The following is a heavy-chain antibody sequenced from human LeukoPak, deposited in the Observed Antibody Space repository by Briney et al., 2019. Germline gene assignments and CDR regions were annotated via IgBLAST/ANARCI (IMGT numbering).Heavy chain of an antibody. CDR1: GYTFTGYY. CDR3: ARDLRGYSYGAPGFDP. Sequence: ASVKVSCKASGYTFTGYYMHWVRQAPGQGLEWMGWINPSSGGTNYAQKFQGRVTMTRDTSISTAYMELSRLRSDDTAVYYCARDLRGYSYGAPGFDPWGQGTLVTVSS. J-gene: IGHJ5*02. D-gene: IGHD5-18*01. CDR2: INPSSGGT. V-gene: IGHV1-2*02.